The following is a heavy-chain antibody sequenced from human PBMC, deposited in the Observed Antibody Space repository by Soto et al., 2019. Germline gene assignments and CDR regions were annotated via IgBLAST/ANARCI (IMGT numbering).Heavy chain of an antibody. CDR1: GGSISSYY. CDR3: ARGSSWYAVEDY. D-gene: IGHD6-13*01. J-gene: IGHJ4*02. V-gene: IGHV4-59*01. CDR2: IYYSGST. Sequence: SETLSLTCTVSGGSISSYYWSWIRQPPGKGLEWIGYIYYSGSTNYNPSLKSRVTISVDTSKNQFSLKMSSVTAADTAVYYCARGSSWYAVEDYWGQGTLVTVSS.